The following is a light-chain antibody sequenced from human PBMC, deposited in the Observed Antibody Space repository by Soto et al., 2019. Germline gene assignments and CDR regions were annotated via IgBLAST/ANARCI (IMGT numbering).Light chain of an antibody. CDR3: QTWGTCIWV. V-gene: IGLV4-69*01. CDR2: LNSDGSH. Sequence: QAVVTQSPSASASLGASVKLTCTLSSGHSSYAIAWHQQQPEKGPRYLMKLNSDGSHSKGDGIPDRFSGSSSGAERYLTISSLQSEDEADYYCQTWGTCIWVFGGGTKRTVL. J-gene: IGLJ3*02. CDR1: SGHSSYA.